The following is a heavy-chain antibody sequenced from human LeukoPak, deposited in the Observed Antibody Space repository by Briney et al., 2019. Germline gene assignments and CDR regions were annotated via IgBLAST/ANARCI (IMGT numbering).Heavy chain of an antibody. CDR2: SWYDGSNK. J-gene: IGHJ4*02. D-gene: IGHD1-26*01. CDR3: ARDRPTGSYYSIDY. V-gene: IGHV3-33*01. CDR1: GFTFNEFG. Sequence: GGSLRLSCTASGFTFNEFGVHWVRQAPAPGLEWVALSWYDGSNKYYADSVKGRFTISRDNSKNTVYLQMNSLRVEDTALYYCARDRPTGSYYSIDYWGQGTRATVSS.